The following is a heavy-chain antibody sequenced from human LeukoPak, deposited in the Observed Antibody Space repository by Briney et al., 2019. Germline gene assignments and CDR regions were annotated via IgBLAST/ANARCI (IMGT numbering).Heavy chain of an antibody. CDR2: IKSKTDGGTT. D-gene: IGHD4-17*01. Sequence: GGSLRLSCAASGFTFSNAWMTWVRQAPGKGLEWVGRIKSKTDGGTTDYAAPVKGRFTISRDDSENTLYLQINSLKTEDTAVYYCTTYGDYVWYWFDPWGQGTLVTASS. CDR3: TTYGDYVWYWFDP. CDR1: GFTFSNAW. J-gene: IGHJ5*02. V-gene: IGHV3-15*01.